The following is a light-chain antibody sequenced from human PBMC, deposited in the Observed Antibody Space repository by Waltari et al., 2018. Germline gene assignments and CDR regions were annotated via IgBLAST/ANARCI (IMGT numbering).Light chain of an antibody. CDR1: NSNIGSNH. V-gene: IGLV1-47*01. CDR2: RSD. CDR3: VAWDDSLSGPV. J-gene: IGLJ2*01. Sequence: QSVLTQPPSASGTPGQRVTISCSGSNSNIGSNHVYWYQPLPGTAPKVLIYRSDQRSSGVPDRFSGSKSGTSAPLAISGLRSEDEADYYCVAWDDSLSGPVFGGGTKLTVL.